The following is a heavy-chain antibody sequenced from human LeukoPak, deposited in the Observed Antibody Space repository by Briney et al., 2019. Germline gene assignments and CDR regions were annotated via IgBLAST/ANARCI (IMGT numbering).Heavy chain of an antibody. CDR2: ISSSGSTI. Sequence: PGGSLRLSCAASGFTFSSYEMNWVRQAPGKGLEWVSYISSSGSTIYYADSVKGRFTISRDNAKNSLYLQMNSLRAEDTAVYYCARVRLSDAFDIWGQGTMVTVSS. CDR1: GFTFSSYE. CDR3: ARVRLSDAFDI. J-gene: IGHJ3*02. D-gene: IGHD6-25*01. V-gene: IGHV3-48*03.